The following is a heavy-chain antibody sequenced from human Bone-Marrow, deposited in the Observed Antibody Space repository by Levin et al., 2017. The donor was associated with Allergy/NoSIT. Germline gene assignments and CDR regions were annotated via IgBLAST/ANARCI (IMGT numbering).Heavy chain of an antibody. Sequence: LSLTCATSGFTFTTYAIHWVRQAPGKGLEWVAVIWYDGSNEYYADSVRVRFTISRDNSKNTLYLQMNSLRAEDTAVYYCARDSVQVVEPAPDDNNQPSLLMDVWGQGTTVIVSS. V-gene: IGHV3-33*01. CDR3: ARDSVQVVEPAPDDNNQPSLLMDV. CDR1: GFTFTTYA. CDR2: IWYDGSNE. J-gene: IGHJ6*02. D-gene: IGHD3-22*01.